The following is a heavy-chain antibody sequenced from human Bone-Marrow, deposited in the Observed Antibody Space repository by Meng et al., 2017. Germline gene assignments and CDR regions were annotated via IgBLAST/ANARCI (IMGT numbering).Heavy chain of an antibody. CDR1: GFTFSSYS. J-gene: IGHJ5*02. V-gene: IGHV3-21*01. Sequence: EVQVVESGGGLVKPGGPLRLSFAASGFTFSSYSMNWVRQAPGKGLEWVSSISSSSSYIYYADSVKGRFTISRDNAKNSLYLQMNSLRAEDTAVYYCATNPLFDPWGQGTLVTVSS. CDR3: ATNPLFDP. D-gene: IGHD1-14*01. CDR2: ISSSSSYI.